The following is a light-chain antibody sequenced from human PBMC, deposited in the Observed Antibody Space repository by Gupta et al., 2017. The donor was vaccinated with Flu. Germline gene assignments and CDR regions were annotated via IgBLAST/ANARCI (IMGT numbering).Light chain of an antibody. Sequence: DIVMTQSPDSLAVSLGERATINCKSSRSVLYTSKNKNYLAWLQRKPGQPPKVLIYWASTRESGVPDRFSGRGSGTDFTLTISGRQAEDVAVYYCQQEVNSPWTFGQGTKVEIK. V-gene: IGKV4-1*01. CDR2: WAS. CDR3: QQEVNSPWT. J-gene: IGKJ1*01. CDR1: RSVLYTSKNKNY.